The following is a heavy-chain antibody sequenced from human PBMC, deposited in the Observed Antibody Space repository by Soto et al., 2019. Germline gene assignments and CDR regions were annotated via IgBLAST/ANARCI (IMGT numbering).Heavy chain of an antibody. J-gene: IGHJ1*01. CDR2: ISYDGSNK. CDR3: ASDPSSGIPLPEYFQH. D-gene: IGHD6-19*01. Sequence: PGGSLRLSCAASGFTFSSYAMHWVRQAPGKGLEWVAVISYDGSNKYYADSVKGRFTISRDNSKNTLYLQMNSLRAEDTAVYYCASDPSSGIPLPEYFQHWGQGTLVTVSS. CDR1: GFTFSSYA. V-gene: IGHV3-30-3*01.